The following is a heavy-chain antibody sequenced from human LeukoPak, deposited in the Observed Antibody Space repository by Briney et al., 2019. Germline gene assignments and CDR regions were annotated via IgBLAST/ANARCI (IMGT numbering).Heavy chain of an antibody. CDR2: IYYSGST. CDR1: GGSISSGGYY. D-gene: IGHD2-2*01. Sequence: SETLSLTCTVSGGSISSGGYYWSWIRQHPGKGLEWIGYIYYSGSTYYNPSLKSRVTISVDTSKNQFSLKLSSVTAADTAVYYCARVRYCSSTSCYYYYYMDVWGKGTTVTVSS. CDR3: ARVRYCSSTSCYYYYYMDV. V-gene: IGHV4-31*03. J-gene: IGHJ6*03.